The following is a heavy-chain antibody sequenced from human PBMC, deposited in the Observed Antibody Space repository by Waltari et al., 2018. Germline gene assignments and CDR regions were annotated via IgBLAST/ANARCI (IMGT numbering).Heavy chain of an antibody. CDR3: ARYCSSTSCYGPLFDY. CDR2: IYYSGST. D-gene: IGHD2-2*01. Sequence: QLQLQESGPGLVKPSETLSLTCTVSGGSISSSSYYWGWIRQPPGKGLEWIGSIYYSGSTYYNPSLKSRDTISVDTSKNQFSLKLSSVTAADTAVYYCARYCSSTSCYGPLFDYWGQGTLVTVSS. V-gene: IGHV4-39*01. J-gene: IGHJ4*02. CDR1: GGSISSSSYY.